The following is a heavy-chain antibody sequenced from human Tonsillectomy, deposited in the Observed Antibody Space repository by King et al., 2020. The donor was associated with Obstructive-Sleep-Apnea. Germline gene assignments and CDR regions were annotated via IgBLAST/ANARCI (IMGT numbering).Heavy chain of an antibody. Sequence: LQLQESGPGLVKPSETLSLTCTVSDFSISSGYYWGWIRQPPGKGLDWIGNIFHTGSTYYNPSLKSRVTISVDTSKNPFSLKLSSVTAADTAVYYCARDLRFYGMDVWGQGTTVTVSS. CDR3: ARDLRFYGMDV. J-gene: IGHJ6*02. V-gene: IGHV4-38-2*02. CDR1: DFSISSGYY. D-gene: IGHD3-16*01. CDR2: IFHTGST.